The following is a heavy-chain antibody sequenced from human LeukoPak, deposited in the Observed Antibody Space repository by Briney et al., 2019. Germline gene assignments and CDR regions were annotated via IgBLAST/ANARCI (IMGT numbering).Heavy chain of an antibody. V-gene: IGHV3-7*03. CDR1: GFSFTTYW. CDR3: AKDPGDKAVDRWFDP. CDR2: IKEDGSDK. D-gene: IGHD6-19*01. J-gene: IGHJ5*02. Sequence: GGSQRLSCAATGFSFTTYWMSWVRQAPGRGLEWVANIKEDGSDKYYVDSVKGRFSISRDNAKNSLYLQMSSLRAEDTAVYYCAKDPGDKAVDRWFDPWGQGTLVTVSS.